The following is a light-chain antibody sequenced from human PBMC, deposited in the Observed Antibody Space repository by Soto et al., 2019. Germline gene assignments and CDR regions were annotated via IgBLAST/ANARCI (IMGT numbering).Light chain of an antibody. V-gene: IGLV1-47*01. CDR2: KND. CDR3: ASWDDTLSGRV. CDR1: SSDIGSNY. J-gene: IGLJ3*02. Sequence: QSVLTQPPSASGTPGQRVTISCTGSSSDIGSNYVYWYQQLPEMAPKLLIYKNDQRPSGISERFSGSKSGTSASLAISGLRTEDEANYYCASWDDTLSGRVCGGGTKHRP.